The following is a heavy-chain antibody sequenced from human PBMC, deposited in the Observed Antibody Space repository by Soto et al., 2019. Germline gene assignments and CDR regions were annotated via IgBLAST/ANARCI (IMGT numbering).Heavy chain of an antibody. V-gene: IGHV4-31*03. CDR3: ARVHYDSSGYFDY. D-gene: IGHD3-22*01. CDR1: GGSISSGGYY. CDR2: IYYSGST. Sequence: TLSLTCTVSGGSISSGGYYWSWIRQHPGKGLEWIGYIYYSGSTYYNPSLKSRVTISVDTSKNQFSLKLSSVTAADTAVYYCARVHYDSSGYFDYWGQGTLVTVSS. J-gene: IGHJ4*02.